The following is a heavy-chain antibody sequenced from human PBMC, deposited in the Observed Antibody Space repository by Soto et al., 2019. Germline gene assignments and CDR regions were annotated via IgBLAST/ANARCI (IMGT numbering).Heavy chain of an antibody. CDR2: IDPSDSYT. D-gene: IGHD2-15*01. Sequence: EVQLVQSGAEVKKPGESLRISCKGYGYSFTNYWINWVRQMPGKGLEWMGRIDPSDSYTNYSPSFQGHVTISVDKSISTAYLQWSSLEASDTAMYYCARPDCSGGGCYLVQHWGQGTLVTVSS. V-gene: IGHV5-10-1*01. J-gene: IGHJ1*01. CDR1: GYSFTNYW. CDR3: ARPDCSGGGCYLVQH.